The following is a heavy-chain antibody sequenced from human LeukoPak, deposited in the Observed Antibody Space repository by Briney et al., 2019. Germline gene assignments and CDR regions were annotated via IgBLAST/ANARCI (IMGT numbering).Heavy chain of an antibody. D-gene: IGHD5-24*01. CDR2: INPNSGST. Sequence: GASVKVSCKASGYTFTSYYMHWVRQAPGQRLEWMGWINPNSGSTIYAQEFQGRVTLTRDTSMGPGYMELRSLRSDDTAMYYCARARTRNFFDLWGQGTLVTVSS. CDR1: GYTFTSYY. V-gene: IGHV1-2*02. J-gene: IGHJ4*02. CDR3: ARARTRNFFDL.